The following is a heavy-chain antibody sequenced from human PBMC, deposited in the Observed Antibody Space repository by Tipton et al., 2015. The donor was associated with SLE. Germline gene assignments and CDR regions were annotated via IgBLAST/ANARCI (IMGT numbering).Heavy chain of an antibody. D-gene: IGHD3-3*01. J-gene: IGHJ4*02. CDR3: ARMGVNSRFLEWFPRRGYYFDY. V-gene: IGHV4-59*02. CDR2: VFYSDPSNFNRA. Sequence: LRLSCTVSGVSVSDHYWTWIRQPPGKGLEWLSYVFYSDPSNFNRAHYNPSLLGRVTISVDPSRNHFSLRLTSVTAADTAVYYCARMGVNSRFLEWFPRRGYYFDYWGRGTLVTVSS. CDR1: GVSVSDHY.